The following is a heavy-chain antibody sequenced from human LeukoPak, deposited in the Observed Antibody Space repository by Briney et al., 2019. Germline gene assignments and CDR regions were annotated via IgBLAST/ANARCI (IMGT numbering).Heavy chain of an antibody. Sequence: GESLKISCKGSGYSFTSYYMHWVRQAPGQGLEWMGVINPGGGSTSYAQKFQGRVTLTRDTSTSTVYMELSSLRSEDTAVYYCARVFAGVQLVVFDYWGQGTLVTVSS. D-gene: IGHD5-18*01. CDR1: GYSFTSYY. V-gene: IGHV1-46*01. CDR2: INPGGGST. J-gene: IGHJ4*02. CDR3: ARVFAGVQLVVFDY.